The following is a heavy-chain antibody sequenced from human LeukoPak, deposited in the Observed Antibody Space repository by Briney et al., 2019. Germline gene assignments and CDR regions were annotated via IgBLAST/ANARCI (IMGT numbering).Heavy chain of an antibody. D-gene: IGHD3-22*01. Sequence: PSETLSLTCAVSGGSISSGGYSWSWIRQPPGKGLEWIGYIYHSGSTYYNPSLKSRVTISIDRSKNQFSLKLTSVTAADTAVYYCARGNYYDNSGIGDFDFWGQGTLVTVSS. V-gene: IGHV4-30-2*01. J-gene: IGHJ4*02. CDR3: ARGNYYDNSGIGDFDF. CDR2: IYHSGST. CDR1: GGSISSGGYS.